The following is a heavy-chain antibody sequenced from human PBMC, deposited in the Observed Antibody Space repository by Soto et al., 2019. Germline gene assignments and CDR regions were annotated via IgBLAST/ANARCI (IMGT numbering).Heavy chain of an antibody. CDR1: GYTFTSYD. J-gene: IGHJ4*02. CDR2: MNPNSGNT. V-gene: IGHV1-8*01. D-gene: IGHD2-2*01. CDR3: ASPVECSTTSCIR. Sequence: ASVKVSCKASGYTFTSYDINWVRQATGQGLEWMGWMNPNSGNTGYAQKFQGRVTMTRDTSISTAYMELSSLRSDDTAVYYCASPVECSTTSCIRWGQGTLVTVSS.